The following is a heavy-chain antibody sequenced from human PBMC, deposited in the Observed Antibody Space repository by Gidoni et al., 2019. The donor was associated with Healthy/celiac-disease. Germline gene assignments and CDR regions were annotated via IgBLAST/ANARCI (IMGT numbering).Heavy chain of an antibody. Sequence: QVQLVQSGAEVKKPGSSVQVSCTASGGTFSSYAIRWVRQAPGQGLEWMGRIIHILGIANYAQKFQGRVTITADKSTSTAYMELSSLRSEDTAVYYCARARYDSSGYYYYYYYYGMDVWGQGTTVTVSS. CDR3: ARARYDSSGYYYYYYYYGMDV. CDR1: GGTFSSYA. J-gene: IGHJ6*02. D-gene: IGHD3-22*01. CDR2: IIHILGIA. V-gene: IGHV1-69*09.